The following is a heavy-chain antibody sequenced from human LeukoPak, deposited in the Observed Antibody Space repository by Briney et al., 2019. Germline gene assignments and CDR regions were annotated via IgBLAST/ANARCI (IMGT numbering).Heavy chain of an antibody. CDR1: GFTFSSYS. Sequence: GGSLRLSCAASGFTFSSYSMNWVRQAPGKGLEWVSGISWNSGSIGYADSVKGRFTIPRDNAKNSLYLQMNSLRAEDTALYYCAKMMAGTLDYWGQGTLVTVSS. J-gene: IGHJ4*02. CDR2: ISWNSGSI. D-gene: IGHD1-7*01. V-gene: IGHV3-9*01. CDR3: AKMMAGTLDY.